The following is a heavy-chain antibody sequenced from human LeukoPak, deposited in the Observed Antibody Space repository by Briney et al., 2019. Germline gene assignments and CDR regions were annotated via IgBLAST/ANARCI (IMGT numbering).Heavy chain of an antibody. J-gene: IGHJ5*02. CDR3: ARAWIEYRSSTSCHNWFDP. D-gene: IGHD2-2*01. Sequence: SETLSLTCAVYGGSFSGYYWSWIRQPPGKGLEWIGEINHSGSTNYNPSLKSRVTISVDTSKNQFSLKLSSVTAADTAVYYCARAWIEYRSSTSCHNWFDPWGQGTLVTVSS. CDR2: INHSGST. V-gene: IGHV4-34*01. CDR1: GGSFSGYY.